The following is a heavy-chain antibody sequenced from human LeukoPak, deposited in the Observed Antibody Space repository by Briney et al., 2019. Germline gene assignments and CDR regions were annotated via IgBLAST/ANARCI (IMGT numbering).Heavy chain of an antibody. Sequence: GGSLRLSCAASGFTFTNAWMSWVRQAPGKGLEWVGRITSKTDGGTTDYAAPVKGRFTISRDDSKNTLYLQMNSLKAEDTTVYYCTSYSPDDYWGQGTLVTVSS. V-gene: IGHV3-15*01. D-gene: IGHD4-11*01. CDR2: ITSKTDGGTT. CDR1: GFTFTNAW. CDR3: TSYSPDDY. J-gene: IGHJ4*02.